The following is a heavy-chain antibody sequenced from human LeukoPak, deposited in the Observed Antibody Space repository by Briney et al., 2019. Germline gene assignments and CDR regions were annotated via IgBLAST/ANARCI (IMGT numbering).Heavy chain of an antibody. CDR1: GGSISSYY. J-gene: IGHJ4*02. CDR2: IYYTGST. D-gene: IGHD6-19*01. V-gene: IGHV4-59*01. Sequence: PSETLSLTCTVSGGSISSYYWSWTRQPPGKGLEWIGCIYYTGSTNYNPSLKSRVTISVDTSKNQFSLKLSSVTAADTAVYYCATGRAYSSVDYWGQGTLVTVSS. CDR3: ATGRAYSSVDY.